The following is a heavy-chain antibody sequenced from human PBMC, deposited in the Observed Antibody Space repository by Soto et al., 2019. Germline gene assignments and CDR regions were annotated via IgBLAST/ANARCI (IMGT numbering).Heavy chain of an antibody. CDR1: GFTVSSNY. Sequence: PGGSLRLSCAASGFTVSSNYMSWVRQAPGKGLEWVSVISSNGGRTFYADSLRGRFTISRDNSKSALYLQMNNLRAEDTAIYYCAKYSELPYEAYLQQWGQGTLVTAPQ. CDR2: ISSNGGRT. D-gene: IGHD1-7*01. CDR3: AKYSELPYEAYLQQ. J-gene: IGHJ1*01. V-gene: IGHV3-53*01.